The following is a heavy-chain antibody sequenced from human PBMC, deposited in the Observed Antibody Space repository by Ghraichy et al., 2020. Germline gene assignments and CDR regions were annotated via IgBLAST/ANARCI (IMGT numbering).Heavy chain of an antibody. J-gene: IGHJ6*02. CDR1: GYSFTSYW. Sequence: KVSCKGSGYSFTSYWIGWVRQMPGKGLEWMGIIYPGDSDTRYSPSFQGQVTISADKSISTAYLQWSSLKASDTAMYYCARVITGTYYYYGMDVWGQGTTVTVSS. CDR3: ARVITGTYYYYGMDV. V-gene: IGHV5-51*01. CDR2: IYPGDSDT. D-gene: IGHD1-7*01.